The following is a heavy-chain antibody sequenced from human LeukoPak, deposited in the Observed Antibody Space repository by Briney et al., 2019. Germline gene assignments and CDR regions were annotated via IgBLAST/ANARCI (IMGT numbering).Heavy chain of an antibody. V-gene: IGHV5-51*01. CDR2: IYPGDSDT. CDR3: ARSLTASWVDY. Sequence: GEALKISCKGSGYSFVSYWIGWVRQMPEKGLEWIGRIYPGDSDTRYSPSFRGQVTISADKSISTAYLQWSSLKASDSAVYYCARSLTASWVDYWGQGTLVTVSS. CDR1: GYSFVSYW. D-gene: IGHD2-21*02. J-gene: IGHJ4*02.